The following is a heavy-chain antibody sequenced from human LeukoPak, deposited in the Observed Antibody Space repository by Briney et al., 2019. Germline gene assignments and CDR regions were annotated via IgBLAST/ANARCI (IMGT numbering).Heavy chain of an antibody. Sequence: GGSLRLSCAASGFTFDDYGMSWVRQAPGKGLEWVSGINWNGGSTGYADSVKGRFTISRDNAKNSLYMQMNSLRAEDTALYYCAGDNSYGYDYWGQGILVTVSS. D-gene: IGHD5-18*01. J-gene: IGHJ4*02. V-gene: IGHV3-20*04. CDR1: GFTFDDYG. CDR3: AGDNSYGYDY. CDR2: INWNGGST.